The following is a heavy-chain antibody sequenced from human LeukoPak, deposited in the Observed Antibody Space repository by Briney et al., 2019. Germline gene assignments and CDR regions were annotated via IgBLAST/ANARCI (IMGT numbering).Heavy chain of an antibody. D-gene: IGHD6-13*01. V-gene: IGHV3-23*01. CDR1: GFTFSSYA. CDR3: ATTSSSWYSGLYGGLFY. Sequence: GGSLRLSCAASGFTFSSYAMSWVRQAPGKGLEWVSAISGSGSTYYADSVKGRFTISRDNSKNTLYLQMNSLRAEDTAVYYCATTSSSWYSGLYGGLFYWGQGTLVTVSS. J-gene: IGHJ4*02. CDR2: ISGSGST.